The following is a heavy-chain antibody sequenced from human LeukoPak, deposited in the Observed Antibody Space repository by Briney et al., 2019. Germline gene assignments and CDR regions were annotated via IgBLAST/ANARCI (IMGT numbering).Heavy chain of an antibody. V-gene: IGHV3-7*04. CDR1: GFTFSRYW. J-gene: IGHJ4*02. CDR2: IKHDGSER. CDR3: ARDGFPYGGTYYVDY. Sequence: LAGGSLRLSCAASGFTFSRYWMTWVRQAPGKGLEWVANIKHDGSERYYVDSVKGRFTISRDNAKNSLYLQMDSLRAEDTAVYYCARDGFPYGGTYYVDYWGQGTLVTVSS. D-gene: IGHD1-26*01.